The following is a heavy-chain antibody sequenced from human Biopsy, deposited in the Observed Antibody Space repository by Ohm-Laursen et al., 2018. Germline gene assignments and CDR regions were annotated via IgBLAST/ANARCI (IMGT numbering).Heavy chain of an antibody. Sequence: SLRLSCAASGFTFSSYAMNWVRQAPGKGLEWVSGITGSGGSTYYTDSVKGRFTISRDNSKSTLYLQMNSLRAEDTAVYYCAKSPSTTMMTNWFDSWGQGTLVTVSS. CDR1: GFTFSSYA. J-gene: IGHJ5*01. D-gene: IGHD3-22*01. V-gene: IGHV3-23*01. CDR3: AKSPSTTMMTNWFDS. CDR2: ITGSGGST.